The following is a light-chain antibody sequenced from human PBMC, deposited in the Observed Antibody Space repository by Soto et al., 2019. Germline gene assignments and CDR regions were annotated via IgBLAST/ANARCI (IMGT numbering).Light chain of an antibody. CDR3: HQLNNYPLT. V-gene: IGKV1-9*01. J-gene: IGKJ4*01. CDR1: EDVAKF. CDR2: AAS. Sequence: EIQMTQSPSTLSASVVDTVSVTCRASEDVAKFLAWHQQKPGKAPNLLIYAASTLQSGVPSRFSGSGSGTDFTLTISSLQPEDFATYYCHQLNNYPLTFGGGTKVDIK.